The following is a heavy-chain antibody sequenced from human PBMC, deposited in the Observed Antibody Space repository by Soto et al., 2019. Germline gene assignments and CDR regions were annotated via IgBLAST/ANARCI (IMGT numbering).Heavy chain of an antibody. Sequence: QVQLVESGGGVVQPGRSLRLSCAASGFTFSSYGMHWVRQAPGKGLEWVAVIWYDGSNKYYADSVKGRFTISRDNSKNTLDLQMNSLRAEDTAVYYCARDGDATAAGPFDYWGQGTLVTVSS. CDR2: IWYDGSNK. D-gene: IGHD6-13*01. CDR3: ARDGDATAAGPFDY. J-gene: IGHJ4*02. CDR1: GFTFSSYG. V-gene: IGHV3-33*01.